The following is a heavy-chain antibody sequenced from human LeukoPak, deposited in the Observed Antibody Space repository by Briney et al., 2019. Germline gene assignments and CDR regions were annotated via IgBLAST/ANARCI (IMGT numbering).Heavy chain of an antibody. CDR2: IIPIFGTA. Sequence: SVKVSCKASGYTFTGYYMHWVRQAPGQGLEWMGGIIPIFGTANYAQKFQGRVTITTDESTSTAYMELSSLRSEDTAVYYCARGAFEYSYGDYYYYYMDVWGKGTTVTVSS. J-gene: IGHJ6*03. CDR3: ARGAFEYSYGDYYYYYMDV. D-gene: IGHD5-18*01. V-gene: IGHV1-69*05. CDR1: GYTFTGYY.